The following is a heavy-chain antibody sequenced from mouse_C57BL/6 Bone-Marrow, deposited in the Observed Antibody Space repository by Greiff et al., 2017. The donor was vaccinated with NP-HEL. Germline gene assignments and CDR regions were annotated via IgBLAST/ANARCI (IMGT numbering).Heavy chain of an antibody. Sequence: QVQLQQPGAELVKPGASVKLSCKASGYTFTSYWMHWVKQRPGQGLEWIGMIHPNSGSTNYNEKFKSKATLTVDKSSSPAYMQLSSLTSEDSAVYYCARKGGRRGFAYWGQGTLVTVSA. CDR3: ARKGGRRGFAY. CDR2: IHPNSGST. CDR1: GYTFTSYW. J-gene: IGHJ3*01. V-gene: IGHV1-64*01.